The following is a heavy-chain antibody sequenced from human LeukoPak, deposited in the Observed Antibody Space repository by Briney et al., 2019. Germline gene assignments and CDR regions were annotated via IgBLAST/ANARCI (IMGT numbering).Heavy chain of an antibody. CDR2: IRYDGSNN. Sequence: GGSLRLSCAASGFTFSSYGMHWVRQAPGKGLEWVAFIRYDGSNNYYADSVKGRFTISRDNSKNTLYLQMNSLRAEDTAVYYCAKVVSGSFDAFDIWGQGTMVTVSS. CDR1: GFTFSSYG. CDR3: AKVVSGSFDAFDI. V-gene: IGHV3-30*02. J-gene: IGHJ3*02. D-gene: IGHD1-26*01.